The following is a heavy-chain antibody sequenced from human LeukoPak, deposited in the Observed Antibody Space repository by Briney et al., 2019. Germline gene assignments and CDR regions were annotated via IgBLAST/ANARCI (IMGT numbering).Heavy chain of an antibody. D-gene: IGHD3-22*01. J-gene: IGHJ3*02. CDR1: GFTFSSYA. CDR2: ISGSGGST. V-gene: IGHV3-23*01. CDR3: AKDKGYYYDSSGYSDAFGI. Sequence: EPGGSLRLSCAASGFTFSSYAMSWVRQAPGKGLEGVSAISGSGGSTYYADSVKGRFTISRDNSKNTLYLQMNSLRAEDTAVYYCAKDKGYYYDSSGYSDAFGIWGQGTMVTVSS.